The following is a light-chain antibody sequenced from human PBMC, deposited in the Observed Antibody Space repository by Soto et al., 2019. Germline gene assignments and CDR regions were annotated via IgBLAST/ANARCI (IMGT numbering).Light chain of an antibody. J-gene: IGKJ1*01. Sequence: ILFTHAPGTLSLSPGERATLSCRASQSVSSSYLAWYQQKPGQAPSLLIYGASSRATGIPDRFSGSGSGTDFTLTISRLEPEDFAVYYCQQYDSSPRTFGQGT. CDR1: QSVSSSY. V-gene: IGKV3-20*01. CDR3: QQYDSSPRT. CDR2: GAS.